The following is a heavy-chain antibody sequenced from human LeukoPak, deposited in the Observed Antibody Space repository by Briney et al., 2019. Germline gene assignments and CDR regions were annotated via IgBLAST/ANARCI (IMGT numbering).Heavy chain of an antibody. J-gene: IGHJ3*02. Sequence: PSETLSLTCAVYGGSFSGYYWSWIRQPPGKGLEWIGRIYTSGSTNYNPSLKSRVTISVDTSKNQFSLKLSSVTAADTAVYYCARDGLVEAVSGIWGQGTMVTVSS. CDR2: IYTSGST. CDR1: GGSFSGYY. D-gene: IGHD6-13*01. V-gene: IGHV4-59*10. CDR3: ARDGLVEAVSGI.